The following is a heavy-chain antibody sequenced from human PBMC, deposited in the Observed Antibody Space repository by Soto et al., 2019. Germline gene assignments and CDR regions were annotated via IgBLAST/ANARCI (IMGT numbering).Heavy chain of an antibody. CDR1: GGSISSSSYY. CDR2: IYYSGST. Sequence: PSETLSLTCTVSGGSISSSSYYWGWVRQPPGKGLEWIGSIYYSGSTYYNPSLKSRFTISVDTSKNQFSLKLSSVTAADTAVYYCARRYNSDILTGSKEFYYYYGMDVWGQGTTVTVSS. CDR3: ARRYNSDILTGSKEFYYYYGMDV. D-gene: IGHD3-9*01. J-gene: IGHJ6*02. V-gene: IGHV4-39*01.